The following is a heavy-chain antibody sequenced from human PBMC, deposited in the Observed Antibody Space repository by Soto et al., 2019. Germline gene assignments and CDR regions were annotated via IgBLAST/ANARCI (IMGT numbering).Heavy chain of an antibody. CDR1: GYTLTELS. CDR2: FDPEDGET. V-gene: IGHV1-24*01. Sequence: ASVKVSCKVSGYTLTELSMHWVRQAPGKGLEWMGGFDPEDGETIYAQKFQGRVTMTEDTSTDTAYMELSSLRSEVTALYYSATVKYYDILPDAFDILGLRTMLTVSS. J-gene: IGHJ3*02. D-gene: IGHD3-9*01. CDR3: ATVKYYDILPDAFDI.